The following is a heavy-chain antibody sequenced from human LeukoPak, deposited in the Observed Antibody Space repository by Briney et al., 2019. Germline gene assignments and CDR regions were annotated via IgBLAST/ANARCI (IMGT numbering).Heavy chain of an antibody. J-gene: IGHJ4*02. CDR3: ARIGYSSGWPQIDY. D-gene: IGHD6-19*01. V-gene: IGHV4-39*01. CDR2: IYYSGST. CDR1: GGSISSSSYY. Sequence: SETLSLTCTVSGGSISSSSYYWGWIRQPPGKGLEWLGSIYYSGSTYYNPSLKSRVTISVGTSKNQFSLKLSSVTAADTAVYYCARIGYSSGWPQIDYWGQGTLVTVSS.